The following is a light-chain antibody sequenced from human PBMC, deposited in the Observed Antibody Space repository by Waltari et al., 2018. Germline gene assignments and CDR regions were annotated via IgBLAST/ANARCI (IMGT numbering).Light chain of an antibody. Sequence: DIRLTQSPSSLSASVGDRVTIPCRASHGISYYLAWFQQKPGKAPKPLLFGASSLQSGVPWRFSGSGSETFFTLTINDLQPEDFATYYCQQYNSYPPTFGGGTRV. V-gene: IGKV1-16*01. J-gene: IGKJ4*01. CDR2: GAS. CDR1: HGISYY. CDR3: QQYNSYPPT.